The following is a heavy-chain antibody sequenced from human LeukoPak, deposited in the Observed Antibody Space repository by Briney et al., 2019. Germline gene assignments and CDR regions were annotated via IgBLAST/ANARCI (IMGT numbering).Heavy chain of an antibody. CDR1: GYTFTSYG. J-gene: IGHJ6*02. D-gene: IGHD5-18*01. Sequence: ASVKVSCKASGYTFTSYGISWVRPAPGQGLEWMGWISAYNGNTNYAQKLQGRVTMTTDTSTSTAYMELRSLRSDDTAVYYCATQLWSRYYYYYGMDVWGQGTTVTVSS. CDR3: ATQLWSRYYYYYGMDV. CDR2: ISAYNGNT. V-gene: IGHV1-18*01.